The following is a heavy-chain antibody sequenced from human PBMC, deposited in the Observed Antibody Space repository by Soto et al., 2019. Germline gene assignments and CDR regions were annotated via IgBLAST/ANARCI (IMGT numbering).Heavy chain of an antibody. V-gene: IGHV1-18*01. Sequence: QVQLVQSGDEVKKTGASVKVSCRASGYTLTNYGISWMRQAPGQGLFWMGWISGHNGNTLYAQNGQGRLTLTIDTSTNTAYMELMSLNIDDTAMYYCVRDWQLSPWGQGTLVTVSS. CDR1: GYTLTNYG. D-gene: IGHD1-1*01. J-gene: IGHJ5*02. CDR3: VRDWQLSP. CDR2: ISGHNGNT.